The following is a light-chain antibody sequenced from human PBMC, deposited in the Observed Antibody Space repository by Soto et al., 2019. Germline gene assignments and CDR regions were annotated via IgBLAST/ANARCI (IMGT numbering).Light chain of an antibody. CDR2: GAS. V-gene: IGKV3-15*01. Sequence: EIVMTQSPATLSVSPGERATHSCRASQSVSSNLAWYQQKPGQAPRLLIYGASTRATGIPARFSGSGSGTEFTLTISSLQSEDFAVYYCQQYNNWPFPAWTFGQGTKVEIK. CDR3: QQYNNWPFPAWT. J-gene: IGKJ1*01. CDR1: QSVSSN.